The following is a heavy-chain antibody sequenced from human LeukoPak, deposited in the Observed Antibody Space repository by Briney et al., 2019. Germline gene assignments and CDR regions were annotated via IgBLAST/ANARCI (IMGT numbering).Heavy chain of an antibody. Sequence: PSETLSLTCTVSGGSISSYYWSWIRQPPGKGLEWIGEINHSGRTNYNPSLKSRVIISVDTSKNQFSLKVNSVTAADTAVYYCARPLGYCSDSRCPQSWFDPWGQGTLVTVSS. J-gene: IGHJ5*02. CDR1: GGSISSYY. CDR3: ARPLGYCSDSRCPQSWFDP. CDR2: INHSGRT. V-gene: IGHV4-34*01. D-gene: IGHD2-15*01.